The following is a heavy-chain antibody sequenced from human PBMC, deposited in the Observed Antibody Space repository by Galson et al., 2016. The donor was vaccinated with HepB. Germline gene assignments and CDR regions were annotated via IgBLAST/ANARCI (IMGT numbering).Heavy chain of an antibody. CDR3: ARDGTFIVVEENSHFDY. D-gene: IGHD2-2*01. Sequence: SLRLSCAASGFTFSSYWMSWVRQAPGKGLEWVANIKQDGSEKYYVDSVKGRFTISRDNAKNSLYLQMNSLRVEDTAVYYCARDGTFIVVEENSHFDYWGQGTLVTVSS. CDR1: GFTFSSYW. J-gene: IGHJ4*02. CDR2: IKQDGSEK. V-gene: IGHV3-7*01.